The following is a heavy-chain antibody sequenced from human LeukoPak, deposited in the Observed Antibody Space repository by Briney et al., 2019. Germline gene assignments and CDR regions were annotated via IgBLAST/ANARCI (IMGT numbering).Heavy chain of an antibody. CDR2: IYHGDSAT. D-gene: IGHD6-13*01. J-gene: IGHJ4*02. V-gene: IGHV5-51*01. CDR3: ARPAAGLGRFDY. Sequence: GESLNISCRGSGYSFTAYWIAWVRQMPGKGLEWMATIYHGDSATTYSPSFQGQVTISADKSITTAYLQWSSLKASDTAMYYCARPAAGLGRFDYWGQGTLVTVSS. CDR1: GYSFTAYW.